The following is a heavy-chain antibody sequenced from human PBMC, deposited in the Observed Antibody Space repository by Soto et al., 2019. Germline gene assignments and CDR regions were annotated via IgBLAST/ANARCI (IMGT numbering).Heavy chain of an antibody. V-gene: IGHV4-30-4*01. D-gene: IGHD4-17*01. CDR3: ARARLLSPDY. J-gene: IGHJ4*02. CDR1: GGSIISGDYY. Sequence: SETLSLTCTVSGGSIISGDYYWIWIRQPPGKGLEWIGYIYYSGSTHYNPSLKSRVTISVDTSKNQFSLKLSSVTAADTAVYYCARARLLSPDYWGQGTLVTVSS. CDR2: IYYSGST.